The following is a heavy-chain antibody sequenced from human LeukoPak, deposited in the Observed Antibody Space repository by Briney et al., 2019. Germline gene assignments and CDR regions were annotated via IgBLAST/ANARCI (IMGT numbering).Heavy chain of an antibody. D-gene: IGHD3-22*01. CDR3: ARNSYYDNSGEGAFDI. CDR2: VYHSGST. CDR1: GGSISSGEYY. V-gene: IGHV4-30-4*01. J-gene: IGHJ3*02. Sequence: SETLSLTCTVSGGSISSGEYYWSWIRQPPGKGLEWIGYVYHSGSTYYNPSLKSRVTISVDASKNQFSLNLNSVTAADTAVYYCARNSYYDNSGEGAFDIWGQGTMVTVSS.